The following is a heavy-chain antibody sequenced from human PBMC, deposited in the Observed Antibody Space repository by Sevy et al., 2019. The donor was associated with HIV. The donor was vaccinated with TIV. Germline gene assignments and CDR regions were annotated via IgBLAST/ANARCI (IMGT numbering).Heavy chain of an antibody. CDR1: EFTLNNYA. V-gene: IGHV3-23*01. J-gene: IGHJ4*02. D-gene: IGHD3-22*01. Sequence: GGSLRLSCAASEFTLNNYARNWVRQAPGKGLEWVSGISGSGVSTYYADSVKGRFTISRDNSKNTLYLQMNSLRAEDTAVYYCAKDSYFDNTLFDYWGQGTLVTVSS. CDR3: AKDSYFDNTLFDY. CDR2: ISGSGVST.